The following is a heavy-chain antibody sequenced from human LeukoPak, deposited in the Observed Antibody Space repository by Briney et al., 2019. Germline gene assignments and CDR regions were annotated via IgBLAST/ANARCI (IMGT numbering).Heavy chain of an antibody. CDR2: IDHSGST. Sequence: SETLSLPCAVFGRSFSGYYWSWIRQPPGKGLEWIGEIDHSGSTNYNPSLKSRVTISVDTSKNQFSLKLSSVTAADTAVYCCARGYDYCDSCGYGYWGQGTLVTVSS. J-gene: IGHJ4*02. CDR1: GRSFSGYY. CDR3: ARGYDYCDSCGYGY. D-gene: IGHD3-22*01. V-gene: IGHV4-34*01.